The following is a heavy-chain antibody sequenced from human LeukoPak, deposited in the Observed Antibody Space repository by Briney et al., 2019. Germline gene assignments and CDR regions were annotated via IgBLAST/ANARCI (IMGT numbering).Heavy chain of an antibody. CDR1: GYTFTSYG. CDR3: ARGSMVRGVSDWFDP. CDR2: ISAYNGNT. J-gene: IGHJ5*02. D-gene: IGHD3-10*01. Sequence: ASVKVSCKASGYTFTSYGISWVRQAPGQGLEWMGWISAYNGNTNYAQKFQGRVTMTRDTSTSTVYMELSSLRSEDTAVYYCARGSMVRGVSDWFDPWGQGTLVTVSS. V-gene: IGHV1-18*01.